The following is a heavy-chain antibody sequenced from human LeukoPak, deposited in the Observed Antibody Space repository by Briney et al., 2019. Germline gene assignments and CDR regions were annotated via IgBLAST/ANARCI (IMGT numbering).Heavy chain of an antibody. Sequence: PGGSLRLSCAASGFTFSSYSTNWVRQAPGKGLEWVSSISSSSSYIYYADSVKGRFTISRDNAKNSLYLQMNSLRAEDTAVYYCARDSYYDSSGYPSRRYYYYMDVWGKGTTVTVSS. V-gene: IGHV3-21*01. D-gene: IGHD3-22*01. CDR3: ARDSYYDSSGYPSRRYYYYMDV. CDR1: GFTFSSYS. J-gene: IGHJ6*03. CDR2: ISSSSSYI.